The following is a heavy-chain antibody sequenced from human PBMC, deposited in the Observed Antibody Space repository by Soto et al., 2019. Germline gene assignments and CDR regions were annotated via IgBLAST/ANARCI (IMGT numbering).Heavy chain of an antibody. J-gene: IGHJ3*02. CDR3: ARDLGVRFLEWSSAIDAFDI. V-gene: IGHV1-46*03. Sequence: ASVKVSCKASGYTFTSYYMHWVRQAPGQGLEWMGIINPSGGSTSYAQKFQGRVTMTRDTSTSTVYMELSSLRSEDTAVYYCARDLGVRFLEWSSAIDAFDIWGQGTMVTVSS. CDR1: GYTFTSYY. CDR2: INPSGGST. D-gene: IGHD3-3*01.